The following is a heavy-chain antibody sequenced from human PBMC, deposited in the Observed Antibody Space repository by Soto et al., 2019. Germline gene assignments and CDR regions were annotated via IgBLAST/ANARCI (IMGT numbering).Heavy chain of an antibody. Sequence: QLQLQESGPGLVKPSETLSLTCTVSGGSISSSSYYWGWIRQPPGKGLEWIGGIYYSGSTYYNPSLKSRVAKSVDTSQNQFPLKLSSVTAADTAVYYCARRRGDSYGRYYYMDVWGKGTTVTVSS. J-gene: IGHJ6*03. CDR2: IYYSGST. CDR1: GGSISSSSYY. V-gene: IGHV4-39*01. D-gene: IGHD5-18*01. CDR3: ARRRGDSYGRYYYMDV.